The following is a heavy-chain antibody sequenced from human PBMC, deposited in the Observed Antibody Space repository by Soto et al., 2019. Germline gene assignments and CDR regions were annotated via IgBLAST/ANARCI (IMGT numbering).Heavy chain of an antibody. D-gene: IGHD1-26*01. CDR1: GFTLSDYY. V-gene: IGHV3-11*01. CDR3: AIDQRMTTTPVDY. J-gene: IGHJ4*02. CDR2: ISGSGSII. Sequence: QVRLMESGGGLVRPGGSLGLSCAVSGFTLSDYYMSWIRQAPGKGLEWVSYISGSGSIIYYADSVKGRYTISRDNAKKSLYLQMNSLRAEDTAAYYCAIDQRMTTTPVDYWGQGTLVTVSS.